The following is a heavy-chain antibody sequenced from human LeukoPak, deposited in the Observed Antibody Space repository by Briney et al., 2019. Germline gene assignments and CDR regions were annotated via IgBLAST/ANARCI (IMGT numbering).Heavy chain of an antibody. CDR3: AAEMATTVRDYFDY. CDR1: GGTFSSYA. J-gene: IGHJ4*02. CDR2: IIPIFGTA. Sequence: SVKVSCKASGGTFSSYAISWVRQAPGQGLEWMGGIIPIFGTANYAQKFQGRVTITTDESTSTAYMELRSLRSEDTAVYYCAAEMATTVRDYFDYWGPGTLVTVSS. V-gene: IGHV1-69*05. D-gene: IGHD5-24*01.